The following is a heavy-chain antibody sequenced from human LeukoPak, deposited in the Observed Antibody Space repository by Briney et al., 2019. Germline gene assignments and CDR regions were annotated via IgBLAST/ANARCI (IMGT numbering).Heavy chain of an antibody. CDR1: GFTFRSFG. CDR2: TGLYGDGE. D-gene: IGHD1-7*01. J-gene: IGHJ5*02. V-gene: IGHV3-7*01. CDR3: ARWNYAYDR. Sequence: GGSLRLSCVASGFTFRSFGMAWVRQAPGKGLEWVAHTGLYGDGEYAESVRGRFTISRDNAKSSVYLEMNSLRAEDTALYYCARWNYAYDRWGQGTLVTVSS.